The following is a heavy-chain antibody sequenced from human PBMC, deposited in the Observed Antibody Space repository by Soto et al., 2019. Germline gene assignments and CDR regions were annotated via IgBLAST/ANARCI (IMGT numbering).Heavy chain of an antibody. CDR3: ARDLPLTWLHAFDI. CDR2: ISSSGSTI. D-gene: IGHD5-18*01. J-gene: IGHJ3*02. Sequence: QSGGSLRLSCEASGFTFSSYEMNGVRQAPGKGLEGVSYISSSGSTIYYADSVKGRFTISRDNAKNSLYLQMNSLRAEDTAVYYCARDLPLTWLHAFDIWGQGTMVTVSS. CDR1: GFTFSSYE. V-gene: IGHV3-48*03.